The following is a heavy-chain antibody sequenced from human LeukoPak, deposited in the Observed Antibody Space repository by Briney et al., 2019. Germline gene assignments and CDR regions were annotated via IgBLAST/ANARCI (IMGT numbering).Heavy chain of an antibody. CDR3: AKDGSGWYSFFDI. Sequence: RGSLRLSCAASGFTFSSYAMTWVRQAPGKGLEWVSTISYSGGSTYYADSLKGRITISRDNSKNTLHLQMNSLRAEDTAVYYCAKDGSGWYSFFDIWGQGTLVTVSS. J-gene: IGHJ4*02. CDR2: ISYSGGST. V-gene: IGHV3-23*01. CDR1: GFTFSSYA. D-gene: IGHD6-19*01.